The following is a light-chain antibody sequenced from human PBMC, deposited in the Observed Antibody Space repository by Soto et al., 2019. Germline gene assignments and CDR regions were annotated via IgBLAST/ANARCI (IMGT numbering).Light chain of an antibody. J-gene: IGLJ3*02. Sequence: QSVLTQPASVSGFPGQTITISCTGTTSTFWTYKVVSWFQQHPGKAPKLIIYQDIKRPSGISNRFSGSKSGNTASLTVSVLQAEDEANYFCCSYAGSNNSWVFGGGTKLTVL. V-gene: IGLV2-23*01. CDR1: TSTFWTYKV. CDR3: CSYAGSNNSWV. CDR2: QDI.